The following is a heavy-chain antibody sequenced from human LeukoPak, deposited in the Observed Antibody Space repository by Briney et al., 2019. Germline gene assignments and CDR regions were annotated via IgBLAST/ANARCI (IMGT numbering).Heavy chain of an antibody. CDR2: IIPIFGTA. CDR1: GGTFSSYA. Sequence: EASVKVSCKASGGTFSSYAISWVRQAPGQGLEWMGGIIPIFGTASYAQKFQGRVTITADESTSTAYMELGSLRSEDTAVYYCARDLSSGRFWFDPWGQGTLVTVSS. J-gene: IGHJ5*02. CDR3: ARDLSSGRFWFDP. V-gene: IGHV1-69*01. D-gene: IGHD3-16*01.